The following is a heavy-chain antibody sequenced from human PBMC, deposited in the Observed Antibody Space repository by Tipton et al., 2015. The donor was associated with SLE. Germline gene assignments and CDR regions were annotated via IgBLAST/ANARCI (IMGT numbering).Heavy chain of an antibody. CDR1: GGSFSDYY. CDR2: INHSGST. CDR3: VRAWRTSFGTHWFEP. V-gene: IGHV4-34*01. Sequence: TLSLTCAVYGGSFSDYYWSWIRQPPGKGLEWIGEINHSGSTNYNPSLKSRVTISVDTSKNQFSLKLTSVTAADTAVYYCVRAWRTSFGTHWFEPWGQGVLVTVSS. J-gene: IGHJ5*02. D-gene: IGHD3-3*01.